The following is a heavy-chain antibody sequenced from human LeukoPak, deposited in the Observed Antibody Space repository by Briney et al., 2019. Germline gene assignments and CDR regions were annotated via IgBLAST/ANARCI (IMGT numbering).Heavy chain of an antibody. CDR2: INPNSGGS. Sequence: ASVKVSCKFSGDTFVGYYIHWMRQAPGQGLEWMGWINPNSGGSKYAPRFHGRVTLTRDMSTTTAYMDLTNLTSDDTAVYYCARDPRYCGGGDCFSVRYFDLWGRGTLVSVSS. J-gene: IGHJ2*01. CDR3: ARDPRYCGGGDCFSVRYFDL. CDR1: GDTFVGYY. V-gene: IGHV1-2*02. D-gene: IGHD2-15*01.